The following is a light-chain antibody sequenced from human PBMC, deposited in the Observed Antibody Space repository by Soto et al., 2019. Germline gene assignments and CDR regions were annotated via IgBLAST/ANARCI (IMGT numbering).Light chain of an antibody. V-gene: IGLV2-8*01. Sequence: QSVLTQRPSASGTPGRSVTVSCTGTSSDVGGYNYVSWYQQHPGKAPKLMIYEVTKRPSGVPDRFSGSKSGNTASLTVSGLQAEDEADYYCSSYAGSNNLLFGGGTKVTVL. CDR3: SSYAGSNNLL. CDR2: EVT. CDR1: SSDVGGYNY. J-gene: IGLJ2*01.